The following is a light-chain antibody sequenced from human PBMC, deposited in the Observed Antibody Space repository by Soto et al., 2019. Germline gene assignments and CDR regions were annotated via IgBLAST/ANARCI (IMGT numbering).Light chain of an antibody. V-gene: IGKV3-20*01. CDR3: QQYGSSPSIT. CDR2: GAS. Sequence: DIVSSQSQDTLTSSPGERATLSCSANRNFDGTYLTWYQQKPGQAPRLLIYGASSRATGIPDRFSGSGSGADFTLTISRLEPEDFAVYYCQQYGSSPSITFGQGTRLETK. J-gene: IGKJ5*01. CDR1: RNFDGTY.